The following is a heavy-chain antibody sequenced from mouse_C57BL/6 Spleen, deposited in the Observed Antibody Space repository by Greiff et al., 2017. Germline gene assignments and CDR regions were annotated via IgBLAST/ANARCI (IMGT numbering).Heavy chain of an antibody. J-gene: IGHJ2*01. CDR2: INPSNGGT. V-gene: IGHV1-53*01. CDR3: ARLRCYDGYFDY. D-gene: IGHD2-12*01. Sequence: QVQLQQPGTELVKPGASVKLSCKASGYTFTSYWMHWVKQRPGQGLAWIGNINPSNGGTNYNEKFKSKATLTVDKSASTAYMQLSSLTAEDSAVYDCARLRCYDGYFDYWGQGTTLTVSS. CDR1: GYTFTSYW.